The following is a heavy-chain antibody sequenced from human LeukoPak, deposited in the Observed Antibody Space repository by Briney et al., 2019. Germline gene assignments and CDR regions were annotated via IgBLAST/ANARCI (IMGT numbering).Heavy chain of an antibody. D-gene: IGHD3-3*01. J-gene: IGHJ2*01. V-gene: IGHV4-59*01. CDR2: IYYSGST. CDR1: GGSISSYY. CDR3: ARLTHPWSGPYWYFDL. Sequence: PSETLSLTCTVSGGSISSYYWSWIRQPPGKGLEWIGYIYYSGSTNYNPSLKSRVAISVDTSKNQFSLKLSSVTAADTAVYYCARLTHPWSGPYWYFDLWGRGTLVTVSS.